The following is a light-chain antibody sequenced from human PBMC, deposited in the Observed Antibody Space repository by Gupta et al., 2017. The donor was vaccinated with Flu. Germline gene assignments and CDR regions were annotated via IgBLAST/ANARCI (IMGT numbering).Light chain of an antibody. V-gene: IGLV2-14*01. CDR3: SSYTKTNTVVV. CDR1: SSDVGGYDY. J-gene: IGLJ2*01. CDR2: EVS. Sequence: QSALTQPASVSGSPGQSIAISCTGTSSDVGGYDYVSWYQQHPGKAPELMIFEVSRRPSGISDRFSGSKSGNTAALTIPGLLAEDEAYYYCSSYTKTNTVVVFGGGTKLTVL.